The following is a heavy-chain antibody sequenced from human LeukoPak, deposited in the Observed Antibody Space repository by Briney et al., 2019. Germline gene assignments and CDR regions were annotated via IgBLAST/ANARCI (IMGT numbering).Heavy chain of an antibody. CDR3: ARDPDYYGSGTYYNHYFDH. Sequence: GGSLRLSCAASGFTFSDYYMSWIRQAPGKGLEWVSYISSSGSAIYYADSVKGRFTISRDNAKNSLYLQMSSLRVEDTAVYYCARDPDYYGSGTYYNHYFDHWGQGTLVTVSS. CDR2: ISSSGSAI. D-gene: IGHD3-10*01. V-gene: IGHV3-11*01. CDR1: GFTFSDYY. J-gene: IGHJ4*02.